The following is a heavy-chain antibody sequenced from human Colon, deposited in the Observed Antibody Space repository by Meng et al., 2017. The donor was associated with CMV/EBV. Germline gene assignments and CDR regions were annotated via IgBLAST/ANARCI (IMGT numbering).Heavy chain of an antibody. D-gene: IGHD3-22*01. CDR2: MNPNSGNT. Sequence: ASVKVSCKASGYTFTSYDINWVRQATGQGLEWMGWMNPNSGNTAYAQKFQGRVTITRNTSISTAYMELSSLRSEDTAVYYCARVRTYYYDSSPGADYGMDVWGQGTTVTVSS. J-gene: IGHJ6*02. V-gene: IGHV1-8*03. CDR1: GYTFTSYD. CDR3: ARVRTYYYDSSPGADYGMDV.